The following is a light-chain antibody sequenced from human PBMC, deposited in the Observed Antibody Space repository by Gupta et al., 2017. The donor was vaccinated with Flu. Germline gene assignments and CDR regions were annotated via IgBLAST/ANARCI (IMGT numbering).Light chain of an antibody. Sequence: GTMSLSPGERATLSCRASQSVSSDHLAWYQQKPGQAPRLLIYGASRKAPDSPDRFSGSGSGTDFTLNISRVETEDFAVYFCQQYGNSPWTFGQGTKVDFK. CDR1: QSVSSDH. CDR3: QQYGNSPWT. V-gene: IGKV3-20*01. CDR2: GAS. J-gene: IGKJ1*01.